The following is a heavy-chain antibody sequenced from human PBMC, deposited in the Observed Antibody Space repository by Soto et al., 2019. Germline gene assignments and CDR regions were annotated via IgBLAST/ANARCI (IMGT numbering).Heavy chain of an antibody. Sequence: EVQLVESGGGLVQPGGSLRLSCEPSGFTFSDHYMDWVRQAPGKGLEWVGRTRNKANSYTTEYAASVKGRFTISRDDSKNSLYLQMNSLKTEDTAVYYCAREGLYYYDSSGYDDAFDIWGQGTMVTVSS. CDR3: AREGLYYYDSSGYDDAFDI. CDR1: GFTFSDHY. V-gene: IGHV3-72*01. D-gene: IGHD3-22*01. CDR2: TRNKANSYTT. J-gene: IGHJ3*02.